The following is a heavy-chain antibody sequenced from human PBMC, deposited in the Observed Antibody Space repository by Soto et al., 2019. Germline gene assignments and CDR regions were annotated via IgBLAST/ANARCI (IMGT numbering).Heavy chain of an antibody. CDR2: IDYSGTA. V-gene: IGHV4-39*01. CDR3: ARITGRHLDY. CDR1: YWSFTFTNLF. Sequence: SETLSLTYTFPYWSFTFTNLFWGWVRQPPGKGLEWIGNIDYSGTAYFSPSLATRVTFHVDTVKNQFSLTLYSVTAADTAVYYCARITGRHLDYWGQGILVTVS. J-gene: IGHJ4*02. D-gene: IGHD1-20*01.